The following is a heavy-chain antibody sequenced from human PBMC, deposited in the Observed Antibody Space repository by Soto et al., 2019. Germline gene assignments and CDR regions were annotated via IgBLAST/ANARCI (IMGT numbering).Heavy chain of an antibody. Sequence: PGGSLRLSCAASGFTLSRYAMGWVRQAPGKGLEWVSVISGSGGNIHYADSVKGRFTISRDNSKNTLYLQMNSRRVEDTAVYNCATQDFRGTTGTTWGQGTLVTVSS. J-gene: IGHJ4*02. V-gene: IGHV3-23*01. CDR2: ISGSGGNI. CDR3: ATQDFRGTTGTT. D-gene: IGHD1-1*01. CDR1: GFTLSRYA.